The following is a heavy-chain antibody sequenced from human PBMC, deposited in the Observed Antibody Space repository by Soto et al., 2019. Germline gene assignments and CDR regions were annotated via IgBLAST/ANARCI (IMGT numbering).Heavy chain of an antibody. CDR2: ISGSGGST. V-gene: IGHV3-23*01. CDR3: AKFYFDSSGSGPPNDAFDI. D-gene: IGHD3-22*01. J-gene: IGHJ3*02. Sequence: GGSLRLSCAASGFTFSSYAMSWVRQAPGKGLEWVSAISGSGGSTYYADSVKGRFTISRDNSKNTLYLQMNSLRAEDTAVYYCAKFYFDSSGSGPPNDAFDIWSQGTMVTVSS. CDR1: GFTFSSYA.